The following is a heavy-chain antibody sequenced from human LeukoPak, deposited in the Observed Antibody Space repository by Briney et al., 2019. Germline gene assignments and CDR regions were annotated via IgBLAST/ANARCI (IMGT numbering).Heavy chain of an antibody. CDR2: IYYSGDT. Sequence: SETLSLTCIVSGGSISGYYWTWIRQPPGKGREWIGYIYYSGDTKYNPSLKSRVIISVDTSKNQFSLKLSSVTAADTAVYYCARLRGIGIAVADRGWWFDPWGQGTLVTVSS. CDR3: ARLRGIGIAVADRGWWFDP. D-gene: IGHD6-19*01. CDR1: GGSISGYY. V-gene: IGHV4-59*08. J-gene: IGHJ5*02.